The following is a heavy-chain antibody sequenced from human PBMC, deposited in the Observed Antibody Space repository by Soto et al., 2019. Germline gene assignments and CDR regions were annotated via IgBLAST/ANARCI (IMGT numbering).Heavy chain of an antibody. CDR3: ALPYAGDPAGFDY. CDR1: GFTFSDYW. V-gene: IGHV3-74*01. J-gene: IGHJ4*02. D-gene: IGHD2-21*02. Sequence: PGGSLSLSCEASGFTFSDYWIHWVRQAPGRGLVWVSRVQVNGIGANYADSVEGRFTISRDNAKNTVYLQMNGLRSDDTALYYCALPYAGDPAGFDYWGQGTLVTVSS. CDR2: VQVNGIGA.